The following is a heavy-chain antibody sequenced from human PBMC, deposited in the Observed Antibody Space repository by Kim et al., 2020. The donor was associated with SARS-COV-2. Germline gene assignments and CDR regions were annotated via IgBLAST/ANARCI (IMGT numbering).Heavy chain of an antibody. CDR2: IRSKANSYAT. J-gene: IGHJ4*02. CDR1: GFTFSGSA. Sequence: GGSLRLSCAASGFTFSGSAMHWVRQASGKGLEWVGRIRSKANSYATAYAASVKGRFTISRDDSKNTAYLQMNSLKTEDTAVYYCTRHLPYSSSSGGVDYCGQGTLVTVSS. D-gene: IGHD6-6*01. V-gene: IGHV3-73*01. CDR3: TRHLPYSSSSGGVDY.